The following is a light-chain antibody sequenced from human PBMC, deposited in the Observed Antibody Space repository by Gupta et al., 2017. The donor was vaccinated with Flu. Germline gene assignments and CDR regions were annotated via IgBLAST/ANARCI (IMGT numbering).Light chain of an antibody. V-gene: IGKV3-11*01. J-gene: IGKJ4*01. Sequence: ATLSLSPGETATLSCRARQSVSNSLAWYHQKHGQAPRLLIYDVSSRASGIPARFSGSGSGTDFTLTISSLEQDDFAVYFCQQRTNRPPVTFGGGTKVEMK. CDR3: QQRTNRPPVT. CDR1: QSVSNS. CDR2: DVS.